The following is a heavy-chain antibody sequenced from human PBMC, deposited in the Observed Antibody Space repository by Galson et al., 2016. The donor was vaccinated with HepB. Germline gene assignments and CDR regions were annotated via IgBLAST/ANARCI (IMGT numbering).Heavy chain of an antibody. CDR2: IKRDGSEK. Sequence: SLRLSCAASGFTFSNYGMSWVRQAPGKGLEWVANIKRDGSEKYYVDSVKGRFTISRDNPQNSLYLQMNSLRGEDAAVYYCVREGDYDAYNWFAPWGQGTLVTVSS. CDR3: VREGDYDAYNWFAP. V-gene: IGHV3-7*01. D-gene: IGHD3-3*01. CDR1: GFTFSNYG. J-gene: IGHJ5*02.